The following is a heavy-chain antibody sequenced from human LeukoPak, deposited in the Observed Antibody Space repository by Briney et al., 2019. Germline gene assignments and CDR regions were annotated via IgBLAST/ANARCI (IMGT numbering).Heavy chain of an antibody. D-gene: IGHD3-22*01. V-gene: IGHV4-31*11. CDR2: IYYSGST. CDR1: GGSISSGGYY. J-gene: IGHJ4*02. Sequence: PSETLSLTCAVSGGSISSGGYYWSWIRQHPGKGLEWIGYIYYSGSTYYNPSLKSRVTISVDTSKNQFSLKLSSVTAADTAVYYCARFTYYYDSSGPSWGQGTLVTVSS. CDR3: ARFTYYYDSSGPS.